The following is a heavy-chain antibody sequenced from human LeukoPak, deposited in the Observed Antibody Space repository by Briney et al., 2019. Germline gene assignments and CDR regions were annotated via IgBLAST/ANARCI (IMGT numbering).Heavy chain of an antibody. CDR3: ARDRASAFDI. J-gene: IGHJ3*02. CDR2: ISSSGNTI. Sequence: GGSLRLSCAASGFTFSDYYMNWIRQAPGKGLEWVSYISSSGNTIYYADSVKGRFTISRDNAKNSLYLQMNSLRAEDTAVYYCARDRASAFDIWGQGTMVTVSS. CDR1: GFTFSDYY. V-gene: IGHV3-11*04.